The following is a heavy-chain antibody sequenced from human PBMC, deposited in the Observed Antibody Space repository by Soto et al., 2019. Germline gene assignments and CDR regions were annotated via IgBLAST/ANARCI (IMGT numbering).Heavy chain of an antibody. CDR1: EFTFSSSA. CDR3: AADWSGSGYIRSYFDN. Sequence: HMDLVQSGPGVKKPGTSVKVSCKASEFTFSSSAVQWVRQTRGQRLEWIGWIAGGSGNTNYAQNFRNRVTLTRDVATRTAHMELHSLRPEETAIYYCAADWSGSGYIRSYFDNWGQGTQVSVSS. CDR2: IAGGSGNT. J-gene: IGHJ4*02. V-gene: IGHV1-58*01. D-gene: IGHD3-22*01.